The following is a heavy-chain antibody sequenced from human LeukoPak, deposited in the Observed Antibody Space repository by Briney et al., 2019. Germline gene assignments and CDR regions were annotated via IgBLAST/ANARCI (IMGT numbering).Heavy chain of an antibody. Sequence: GSLRLSCAASGFTFSDYDMSWIRQAPGQGLEWASYISSSGSTVYYADSVKGRFTISRDNAKNSLYLQMNGLRAEDTAVYYCARELIMVRGVIGYWGQGTLVTVSS. D-gene: IGHD3-10*01. J-gene: IGHJ4*02. CDR2: ISSSGSTV. V-gene: IGHV3-11*01. CDR1: GFTFSDYD. CDR3: ARELIMVRGVIGY.